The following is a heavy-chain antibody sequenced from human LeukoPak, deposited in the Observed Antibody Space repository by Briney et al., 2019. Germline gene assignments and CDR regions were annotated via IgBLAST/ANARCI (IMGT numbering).Heavy chain of an antibody. CDR1: GGSFSGYY. CDR3: ARSRPKYYDSSGYPGSPYYFDY. J-gene: IGHJ4*02. CDR2: INHSGST. D-gene: IGHD3-22*01. V-gene: IGHV4-34*01. Sequence: SETLSLTCTVSGGSFSGYYWSWIRQPPGKGLEWIGEINHSGSTNYNPSLKSRVTISVDTSKNQFSLKLSSVTAADTAVYYCARSRPKYYDSSGYPGSPYYFDYWGQGTLVTVSS.